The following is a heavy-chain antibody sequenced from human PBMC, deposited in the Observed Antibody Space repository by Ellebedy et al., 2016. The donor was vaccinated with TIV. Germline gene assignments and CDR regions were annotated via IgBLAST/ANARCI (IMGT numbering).Heavy chain of an antibody. Sequence: SETLSLSXTVSGASISGSRYYMGWIRPPPGRGLEWIVYIYSSGRTNYNPSLKGRVTMSVDTSKNQFSLRLSSVTAADTGVYYCARTTAFDVWGQGTKVTVSS. J-gene: IGHJ3*01. V-gene: IGHV4-61*05. D-gene: IGHD1-14*01. CDR2: IYSSGRT. CDR3: ARTTAFDV. CDR1: GASISGSRYY.